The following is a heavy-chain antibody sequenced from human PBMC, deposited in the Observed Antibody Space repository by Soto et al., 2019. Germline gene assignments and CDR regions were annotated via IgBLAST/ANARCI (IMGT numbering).Heavy chain of an antibody. V-gene: IGHV4-34*01. Sequence: SETLSLTCAVYGGSFSGYYWSWIRQPPGKGLEWIGEINHSGSTNYNPSLKSRVTISVDTSKNKFSLKLSSVTAADTAVYYCARGRFLEWLFKLDYWGQGTLVTVSS. CDR1: GGSFSGYY. D-gene: IGHD3-3*01. CDR2: INHSGST. J-gene: IGHJ4*02. CDR3: ARGRFLEWLFKLDY.